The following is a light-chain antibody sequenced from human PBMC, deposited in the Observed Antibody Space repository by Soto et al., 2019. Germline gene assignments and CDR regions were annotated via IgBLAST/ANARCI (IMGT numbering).Light chain of an antibody. CDR1: QSVTNNY. V-gene: IGKV3-20*01. CDR2: GAS. J-gene: IGKJ3*01. CDR3: HQYNSWPRGT. Sequence: ETVLTQSPGTLSLSPGERATLSCRASQSVTNNYLAWYQQKPGQAPRLLIYGASSRATGIPDRFSGSGSGTYFTLTITRLEPEDFAVYYCHQYNSWPRGTFGPGTKVEIK.